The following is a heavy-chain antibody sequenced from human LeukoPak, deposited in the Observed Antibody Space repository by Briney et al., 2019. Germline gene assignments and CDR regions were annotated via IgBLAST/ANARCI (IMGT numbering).Heavy chain of an antibody. CDR1: GFTFNSYS. Sequence: SGGSLRLSCAASGFTFNSYSMNWVRQAPGKGLVWLSYINIGGTNTHYADSVKGRFTISRDNAKKSLYLEMNNLRAEDTAVYYCATDGAGFDTWGQGVLVTVSS. CDR3: ATDGAGFDT. CDR2: INIGGTNT. J-gene: IGHJ5*02. V-gene: IGHV3-48*04.